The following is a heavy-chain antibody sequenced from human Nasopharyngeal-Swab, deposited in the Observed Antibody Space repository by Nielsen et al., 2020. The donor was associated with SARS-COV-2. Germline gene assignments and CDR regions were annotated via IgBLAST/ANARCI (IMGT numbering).Heavy chain of an antibody. CDR1: GFDVSGNY. V-gene: IGHV3-53*01. J-gene: IGHJ4*02. D-gene: IGHD5-24*01. Sequence: GESLKISCAASGFDVSGNYMSWFRQAPGKGLEWVSVMYAGCDIYYADSVKGRFTISRDSSKNTLYLQMNSLRVEDTALYYCARDRRDVDNQWGQGTLVTVSS. CDR3: ARDRRDVDNQ. CDR2: MYAGCDI.